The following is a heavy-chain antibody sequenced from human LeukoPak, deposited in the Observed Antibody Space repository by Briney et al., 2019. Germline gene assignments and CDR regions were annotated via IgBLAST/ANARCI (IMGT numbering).Heavy chain of an antibody. D-gene: IGHD3-10*01. V-gene: IGHV4-31*03. J-gene: IGHJ4*02. Sequence: SETLSLTCTVSGGSISSGGYYWSWIRQHPGKGLEWIGSIYYSGSTYYNPSLKSRVTISVDTSKNQFSLKLSSVTAADTAVYYCARGKHNYYGSGSYYNGPFDYWGQGTLVTVSS. CDR2: IYYSGST. CDR1: GGSISSGGYY. CDR3: ARGKHNYYGSGSYYNGPFDY.